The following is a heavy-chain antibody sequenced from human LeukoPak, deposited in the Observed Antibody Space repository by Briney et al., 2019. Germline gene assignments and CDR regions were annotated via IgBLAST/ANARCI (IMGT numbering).Heavy chain of an antibody. CDR3: ARDLDTYVVLTAYDTFDI. Sequence: GGSLRLSCAASGFTFSNAWMTWVRQAPEKGLEWVANIKPSGSEKHYADSVEGRFTISRDNAKNSLYLQMNSLRAEDTAVYYCARDLDTYVVLTAYDTFDIWGQGTMVTVPS. J-gene: IGHJ3*02. V-gene: IGHV3-7*01. CDR1: GFTFSNAW. D-gene: IGHD2-21*02. CDR2: IKPSGSEK.